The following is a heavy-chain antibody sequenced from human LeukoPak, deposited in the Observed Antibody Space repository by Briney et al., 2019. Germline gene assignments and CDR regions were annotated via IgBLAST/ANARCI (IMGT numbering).Heavy chain of an antibody. CDR1: GYTFTSYY. D-gene: IGHD6-13*01. J-gene: IGHJ6*02. Sequence: ASVKVSCKASGYTFTSYYMHWVRQAPGQGLGWMGIINPSGGSTTYTQRFQGRVIMTRDTSTSTVYMELSSLRSEDTAVYYCATWGSSSSPLPTMDVWGQGTTVTVSS. V-gene: IGHV1-46*01. CDR2: INPSGGST. CDR3: ATWGSSSSPLPTMDV.